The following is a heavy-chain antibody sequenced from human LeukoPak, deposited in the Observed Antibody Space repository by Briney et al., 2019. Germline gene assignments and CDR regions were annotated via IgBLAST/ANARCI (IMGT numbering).Heavy chain of an antibody. CDR3: AREGYDSSYYYYLDY. CDR2: IYYSGST. J-gene: IGHJ4*02. CDR1: GGSISSGDYY. V-gene: IGHV4-31*03. D-gene: IGHD3-22*01. Sequence: PSQTLSLTCTVSGGSISSGDYYWSWIRQHPGKGLEWIGNIYYSGSTYYNPSLKSRVTISVDTSKSQFSLKLSSVTAADTAVYYCAREGYDSSYYYYLDYWGQGTLVTVSP.